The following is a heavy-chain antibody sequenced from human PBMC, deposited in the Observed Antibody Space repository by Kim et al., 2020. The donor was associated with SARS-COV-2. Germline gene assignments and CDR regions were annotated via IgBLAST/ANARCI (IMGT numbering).Heavy chain of an antibody. V-gene: IGHV4-59*08. CDR2: IYYSGST. J-gene: IGHJ4*02. Sequence: SETLSLTCTVSGGSISSYYWSWIRQPPGKGLEWIGYIYYSGSTNYNPSLKSRVTISVDTSKNQFSLKLSSVTAADTAVFYWSRLGSVAGPSFDYWGQGTLVTVSS. D-gene: IGHD6-19*01. CDR3: SRLGSVAGPSFDY. CDR1: GGSISSYY.